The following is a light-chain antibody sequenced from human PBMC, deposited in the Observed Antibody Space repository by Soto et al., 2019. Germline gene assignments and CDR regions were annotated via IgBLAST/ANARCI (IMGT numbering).Light chain of an antibody. Sequence: QSVLTQPASVSGSPGQSITISCTGSGRDIGAYDYVSWYQQHPGKPPKLIIYGVKNRPSGVSNRFSASKSAFTASLTISGLQTEDEADYYCSSYTTSYFYVFGPGTKLTVL. CDR1: GRDIGAYDY. J-gene: IGLJ1*01. V-gene: IGLV2-14*01. CDR2: GVK. CDR3: SSYTTSYFYV.